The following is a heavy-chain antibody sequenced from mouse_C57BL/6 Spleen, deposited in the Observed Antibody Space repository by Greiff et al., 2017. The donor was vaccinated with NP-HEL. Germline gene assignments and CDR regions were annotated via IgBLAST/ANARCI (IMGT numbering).Heavy chain of an antibody. CDR3: ARGRTVVDPYAMDY. Sequence: QVQLKESGAELVKPGASVKISCKASGYAFSSYWMNWVKQRPGKGLEWIGQIYPGDGDTNYNGKFKGKATLTADKSSSTAYMLHSSLTADDSAVCFCARGRTVVDPYAMDYWGQGTTVTVSS. D-gene: IGHD1-1*01. CDR2: IYPGDGDT. V-gene: IGHV1-80*01. CDR1: GYAFSSYW. J-gene: IGHJ4*01.